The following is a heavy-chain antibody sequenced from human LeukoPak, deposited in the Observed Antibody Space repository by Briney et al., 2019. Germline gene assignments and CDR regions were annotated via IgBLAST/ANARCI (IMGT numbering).Heavy chain of an antibody. V-gene: IGHV3-15*01. CDR3: TTGPRYCSSTSCYDPPFY. D-gene: IGHD2-2*01. J-gene: IGHJ4*02. CDR1: GFTFSSYG. CDR2: IKSKTDGGTT. Sequence: GGSLRLSCAASGFTFSSYGMHWVRQAPGKGLEWVGRIKSKTDGGTTDYAAPVKGRFTISRDDSKNTLYLQMNSLKTEDTAVYYCTTGPRYCSSTSCYDPPFYWGQGTLVTVSS.